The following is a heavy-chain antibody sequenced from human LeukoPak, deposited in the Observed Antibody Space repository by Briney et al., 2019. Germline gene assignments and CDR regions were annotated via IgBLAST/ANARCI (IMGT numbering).Heavy chain of an antibody. V-gene: IGHV3-23*01. CDR2: ISGSGGDT. Sequence: GGSLRLSCAASGFTFSSYAMSWVRQAPGKGLEWVSGISGSGGDTYYVDSVKGRFTISRDNSKNTLYLQMNSLRAEDTAVYYCAKGSMVRGVITPDYWGQGTLVTVSS. D-gene: IGHD3-10*01. CDR1: GFTFSSYA. J-gene: IGHJ4*02. CDR3: AKGSMVRGVITPDY.